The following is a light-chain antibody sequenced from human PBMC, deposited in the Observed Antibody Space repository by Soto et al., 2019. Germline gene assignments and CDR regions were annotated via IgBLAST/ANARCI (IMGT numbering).Light chain of an antibody. CDR1: QVSSNY. J-gene: IGKJ1*01. Sequence: EIVLTQSPGTLSLSPGERATLSCRASQVSSNYLAWYQQKPGQAPRLLIFGASNRATGIPDRFSGSGSGTDFTLTISRLEPEDFAAYYCQQFGSSSWTFGQGTKVEI. V-gene: IGKV3-20*01. CDR3: QQFGSSSWT. CDR2: GAS.